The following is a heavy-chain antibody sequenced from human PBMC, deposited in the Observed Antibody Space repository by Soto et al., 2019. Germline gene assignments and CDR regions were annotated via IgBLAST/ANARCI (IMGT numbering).Heavy chain of an antibody. CDR3: ARAGLLYYFDY. V-gene: IGHV1-69*12. CDR2: IIPIFGTA. D-gene: IGHD3-10*01. J-gene: IGHJ4*02. Sequence: QVQLVQSGAEVKNPGSSVKVSCKASGSTFSSYAFSWVRQAPGQGLEWMGGIIPIFGTANYARKFQGRVTITADESTSTAYMELSSLRSEDTAVYYCARAGLLYYFDYWGQGTLVTVSS. CDR1: GSTFSSYA.